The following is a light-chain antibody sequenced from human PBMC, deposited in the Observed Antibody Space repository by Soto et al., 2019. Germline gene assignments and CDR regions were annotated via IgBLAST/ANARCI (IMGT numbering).Light chain of an antibody. CDR1: QSVSNN. CDR2: GAS. J-gene: IGKJ1*01. CDR3: QQYNNWPPWT. V-gene: IGKV3-15*01. Sequence: EIVMTQSPATLSVSPGESATLSCRAGQSVSNNLAWYQQKPGQAPRLLIYGASTRATGVPARFSGSGSGTELTLTISSLQSEDFAVYYCQQYNNWPPWTFGQGTKVEIK.